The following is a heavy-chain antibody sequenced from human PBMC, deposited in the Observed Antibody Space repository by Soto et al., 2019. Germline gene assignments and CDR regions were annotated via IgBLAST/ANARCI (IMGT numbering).Heavy chain of an antibody. CDR3: ARDSVAIVGAVVYNWFDP. Sequence: ASVKVSCKASGYTFTSYGISWVRQAPGQGLEWMGWISAYNGNTNYAQKLQGRVTMTTDTSTSTAYMELRSLRSDDTAVYYCARDSVAIVGAVVYNWFDPSGQGTLVTLSS. CDR1: GYTFTSYG. V-gene: IGHV1-18*04. D-gene: IGHD1-26*01. CDR2: ISAYNGNT. J-gene: IGHJ5*02.